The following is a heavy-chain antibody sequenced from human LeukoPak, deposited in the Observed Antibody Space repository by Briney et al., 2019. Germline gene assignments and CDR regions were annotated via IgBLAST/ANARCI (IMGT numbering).Heavy chain of an antibody. CDR1: GRSISSYY. Sequence: PSETLSLTCTVSGRSISSYYWSWIRKPPGKGLEWIGYIHYSGSTNYNPSLKSRVTISVDTSKNQFSLRLSSVTAADTAVYYCARVLEGSSGQHWYFDLWGRGTLVTVSS. CDR3: ARVLEGSSGQHWYFDL. CDR2: IHYSGST. V-gene: IGHV4-59*12. J-gene: IGHJ2*01. D-gene: IGHD6-19*01.